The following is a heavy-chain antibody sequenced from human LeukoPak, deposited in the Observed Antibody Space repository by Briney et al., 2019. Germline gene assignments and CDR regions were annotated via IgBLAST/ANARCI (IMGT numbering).Heavy chain of an antibody. CDR1: GGSINSYY. CDR3: ARFYYDSRYYFDY. Sequence: SETLSLTCAVSGGSINSYYWSWIRQPPGKGLEWIGYIYYRGTTNYNPSLKSRVTISVDTSKNQFSLKLSSVTAADTAVYYCARFYYDSRYYFDYWGQGTLVTVSS. D-gene: IGHD3-16*01. J-gene: IGHJ4*02. V-gene: IGHV4-59*01. CDR2: IYYRGTT.